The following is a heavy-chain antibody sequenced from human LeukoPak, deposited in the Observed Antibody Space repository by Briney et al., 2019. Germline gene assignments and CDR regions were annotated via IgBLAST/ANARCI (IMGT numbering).Heavy chain of an antibody. V-gene: IGHV1-69*13. CDR2: IIPIFGTA. Sequence: SVKVSCKASGGTFSRYAISWVRQAPGQGLEWMGGIIPIFGTANCAQKFQGRVTITADESTSTAYMEVSSLRSEDTAVYYCARAYSGYDFFDYWGQGILVTVSS. CDR3: ARAYSGYDFFDY. D-gene: IGHD5-12*01. J-gene: IGHJ4*02. CDR1: GGTFSRYA.